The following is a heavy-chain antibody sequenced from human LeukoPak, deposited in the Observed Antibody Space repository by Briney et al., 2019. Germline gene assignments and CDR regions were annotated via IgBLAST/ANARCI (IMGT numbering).Heavy chain of an antibody. Sequence: SETLSLTCTVSGGSISSSSYYWGWIRQPPGKGLEWIGSIYYSGSTNYNPSLKSRVTISVDTSKNQFSLKLSSVTAADTAVYYCARGNTYYDFWSGDYYYYYMDVWGKGTTVTVSS. CDR2: IYYSGST. D-gene: IGHD3-3*01. J-gene: IGHJ6*03. CDR1: GGSISSSSYY. CDR3: ARGNTYYDFWSGDYYYYYMDV. V-gene: IGHV4-39*07.